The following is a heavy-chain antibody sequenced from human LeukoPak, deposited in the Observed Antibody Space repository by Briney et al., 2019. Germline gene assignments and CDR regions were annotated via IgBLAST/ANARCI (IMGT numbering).Heavy chain of an antibody. CDR2: INQAGSVQ. V-gene: IGHV3-7*04. CDR3: ARAVRGGADTY. CDR1: GFSFSACY. Sequence: PGGSLRLSYAASGFSFSACYMNWVRQAPGKGPEWLANINQAGSVQNYVDSVRGRFTISRDNAKNSLFLQMNSLRAEDTAVYYCARAVRGGADTYWGQGTLVAVSS. D-gene: IGHD3-10*02. J-gene: IGHJ4*02.